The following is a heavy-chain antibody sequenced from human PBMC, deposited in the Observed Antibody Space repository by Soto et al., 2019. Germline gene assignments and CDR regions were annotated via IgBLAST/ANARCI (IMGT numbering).Heavy chain of an antibody. V-gene: IGHV3-23*01. D-gene: IGHD6-6*01. CDR3: AKDRTVAARNFDY. CDR1: GFAFSNYA. CDR2: ISTSIGAT. J-gene: IGHJ4*02. Sequence: GGSLRLSCAASGFAFSNYAMGWVRQAPGKGLEWVSSISTSIGATYYADSVKGRFTISRDDSKDTLYLQMNSLRAEDSAVYYCAKDRTVAARNFDYWGQGTQVTVSS.